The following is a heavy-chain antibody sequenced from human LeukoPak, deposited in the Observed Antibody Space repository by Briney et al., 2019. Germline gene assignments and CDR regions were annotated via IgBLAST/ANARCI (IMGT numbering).Heavy chain of an antibody. V-gene: IGHV5-51*01. CDR1: GYSFTSYW. J-gene: IGHJ6*03. CDR3: ARHQSAIIAVAGTHPHYYYYMDV. Sequence: GESLKISCKGSGYSFTSYWIGWVRQMPGKGLEWMGIIYPGDSDTRYSPSFQGQVTISADKSISTAYLQWSSLKASDTAMYYCARHQSAIIAVAGTHPHYYYYMDVWGKGTTVTVSS. CDR2: IYPGDSDT. D-gene: IGHD6-19*01.